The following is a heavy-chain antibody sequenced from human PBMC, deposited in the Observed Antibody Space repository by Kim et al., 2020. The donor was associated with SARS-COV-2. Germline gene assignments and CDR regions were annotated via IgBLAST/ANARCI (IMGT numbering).Heavy chain of an antibody. D-gene: IGHD6-19*01. V-gene: IGHV4-59*01. Sequence: SETLSLTCTVSGGSISGFYWTWIRQPPGKGLEWIGYIYNSGSTNYNPSLKSRVTISSDTSKNQFSLKLNSVTAADTGVYYCARSTPLTWLRSGWSGHFFDYWGQGTLVPVSS. CDR1: GGSISGFY. CDR2: IYNSGST. J-gene: IGHJ4*02. CDR3: ARSTPLTWLRSGWSGHFFDY.